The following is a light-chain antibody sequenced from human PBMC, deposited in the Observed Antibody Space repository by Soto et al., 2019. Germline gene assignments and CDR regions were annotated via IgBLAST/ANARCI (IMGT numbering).Light chain of an antibody. J-gene: IGKJ1*01. Sequence: EIVLTQSPGTLSLSPGERYTRSGLAIQIVSSSYLSWYQQKPGQAPRLLIYCASNRATGIQDRFSGSGSGTDFALTISRLEPEDSAVYYCQQYGSSPTWTFGQGTQVDIK. CDR3: QQYGSSPTWT. CDR2: CAS. V-gene: IGKV3-20*01. CDR1: QIVSSSY.